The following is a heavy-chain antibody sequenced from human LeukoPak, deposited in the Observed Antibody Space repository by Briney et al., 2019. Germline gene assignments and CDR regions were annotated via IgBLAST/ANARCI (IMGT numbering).Heavy chain of an antibody. J-gene: IGHJ4*02. D-gene: IGHD2-21*02. CDR3: AKARTGIAVVSAIDY. V-gene: IGHV3-23*01. CDR2: ISDSGGST. CDR1: GLTFRNYA. Sequence: PGGSLRLSCAASGLTFRNYAMSWVRQAPGKGLEWVSGISDSGGSTYYADSVKGRFTISRDNSKNTLYLQMNSLRAEDTAVYFCAKARTGIAVVSAIDYWGQGTLVSVSS.